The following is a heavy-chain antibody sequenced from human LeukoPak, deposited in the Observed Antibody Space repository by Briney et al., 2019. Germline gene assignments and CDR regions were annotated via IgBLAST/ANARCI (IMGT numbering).Heavy chain of an antibody. CDR1: GFTFSSYW. D-gene: IGHD4-17*01. Sequence: GGSLRLSCAASGFTFSSYWMSWVRQAPGKGLEWVANIKQDGSEKYYVDSVKVRFTISRDNAKNSLYLQMNSLRAEDTAVYYCARVAIPDYGDLYFDYWGQGTLVTVSS. V-gene: IGHV3-7*04. CDR2: IKQDGSEK. J-gene: IGHJ4*02. CDR3: ARVAIPDYGDLYFDY.